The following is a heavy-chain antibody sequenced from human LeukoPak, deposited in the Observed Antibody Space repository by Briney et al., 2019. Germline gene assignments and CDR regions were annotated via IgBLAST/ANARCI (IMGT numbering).Heavy chain of an antibody. CDR1: GFYFDDNA. CDR3: VKAIGMQVWSGHFDF. J-gene: IGHJ4*02. V-gene: IGHV3-9*03. Sequence: PGGSLRLSCAASGFYFDDNAMHWVRPSPGKGLEWVSGINWKGDHLAYAESVKGRFTISRDNAKNSLFLQMNSLKSEDMALYYCVKAIGMQVWSGHFDFWGQGTLVTVSS. D-gene: IGHD3-16*01. CDR2: INWKGDHL.